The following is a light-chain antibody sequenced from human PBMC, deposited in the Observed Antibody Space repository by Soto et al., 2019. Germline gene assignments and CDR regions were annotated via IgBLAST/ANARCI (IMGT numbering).Light chain of an antibody. J-gene: IGLJ3*02. CDR3: SSSTHSNTVV. CDR2: DVT. V-gene: IGLV2-14*03. Sequence: QSVLTQPASVSGSPGQSVILSCSGTSGDIGAYDHVAWFQQHPGEVPKLLLRDVTNRPSGVSGRFSGSKSGNTAYLTISGLRPEDEADYCCSSSTHSNTVVFGGGTKLTVL. CDR1: SGDIGAYDH.